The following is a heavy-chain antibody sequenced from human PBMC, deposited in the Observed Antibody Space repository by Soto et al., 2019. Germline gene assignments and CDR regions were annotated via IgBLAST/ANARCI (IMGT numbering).Heavy chain of an antibody. CDR1: GFTFSSYW. CDR3: ARVSVDYYYYGMDV. J-gene: IGHJ6*02. V-gene: IGHV3-7*01. Sequence: PGGSLRLSCAASGFTFSSYWMSWVRQAPGKGLEWVANIKQDGSEKYYVDSVKGRFTISRDNAKNSLYLQMNSLRAEDTAVYYCARVSVDYYYYGMDVWGQGTTVTVSS. CDR2: IKQDGSEK.